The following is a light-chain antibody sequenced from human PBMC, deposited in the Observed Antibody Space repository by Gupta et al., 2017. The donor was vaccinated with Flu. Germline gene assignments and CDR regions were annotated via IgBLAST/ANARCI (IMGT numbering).Light chain of an antibody. J-gene: IGKJ1*01. Sequence: DIQMTQSPSSLSASVGDTVTITCRASQGIRDYLGWYQQKPGRAPKLLISATYNLQSGVPSRFSGNAAGTEFTLTISSLQAEDFATYYCRQQVSSPWTFGQGTKVDIK. CDR2: ATY. CDR1: QGIRDY. V-gene: IGKV1-17*01. CDR3: RQQVSSPWT.